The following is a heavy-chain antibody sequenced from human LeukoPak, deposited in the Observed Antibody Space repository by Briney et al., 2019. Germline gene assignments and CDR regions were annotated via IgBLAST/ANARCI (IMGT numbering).Heavy chain of an antibody. CDR2: IKSKTDGGTT. D-gene: IGHD6-19*01. J-gene: IGHJ4*02. Sequence: GSLRLSCAASGITFSNAWMSWVRQAPGKGLEWVGRIKSKTDGGTTDYAAPVKDRFTISRDDSKNTLYLQMNSLKTEDTAVYYCTTEPLIAVAGTYWGQGTLVTVSS. V-gene: IGHV3-15*01. CDR3: TTEPLIAVAGTY. CDR1: GITFSNAW.